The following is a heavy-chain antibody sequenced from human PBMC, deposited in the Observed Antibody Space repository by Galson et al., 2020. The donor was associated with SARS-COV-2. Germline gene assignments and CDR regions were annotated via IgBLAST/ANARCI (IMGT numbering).Heavy chain of an antibody. V-gene: IGHV3-30*18. CDR2: ISYDGSNK. D-gene: IGHD3-22*01. CDR3: AKEATDYYYDSSGYYDY. J-gene: IGHJ4*02. Sequence: GGSLRLSCAASGFTFSSYGMHWVRQAPGKGLEWVAVISYDGSNKYYADSVKGRFTISRDNSKNTLYLQMNSLRAEDTAVYYCAKEATDYYYDSSGYYDYWGQGTLVTVSS. CDR1: GFTFSSYG.